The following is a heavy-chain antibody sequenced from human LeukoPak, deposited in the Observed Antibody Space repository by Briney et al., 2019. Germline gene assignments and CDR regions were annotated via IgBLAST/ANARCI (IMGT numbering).Heavy chain of an antibody. CDR1: GLTFSDAW. Sequence: GGSLRLSCVLSGLTFSDAWMSWVRQAPGKGLEWVGRIRNDRITDYAAPVQGRFSISRDNSKNTFYFQMNSLRTEDTGMYFWTLMATIFSVDYWGQGTLVTVSS. V-gene: IGHV3-15*01. J-gene: IGHJ4*02. CDR2: IRNDRIT. CDR3: TLMATIFSVDY. D-gene: IGHD5-24*01.